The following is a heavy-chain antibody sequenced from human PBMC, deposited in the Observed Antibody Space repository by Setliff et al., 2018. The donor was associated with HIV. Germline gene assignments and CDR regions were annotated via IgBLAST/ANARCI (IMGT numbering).Heavy chain of an antibody. J-gene: IGHJ1*01. D-gene: IGHD2-8*01. CDR3: ARDMHANINAQDV. CDR2: IYFNGKT. V-gene: IGHV4-31*03. CDR1: GGLITNDGYY. Sequence: PSETLSLTCTVSGGLITNDGYYWTWIRQHPEKGLERIGYIYFNGKTYYNPSLGGRATMSVGTSKNQFSLVLSSVTAADTAVYYCARDMHANINAQDVWGQGTLVTVST.